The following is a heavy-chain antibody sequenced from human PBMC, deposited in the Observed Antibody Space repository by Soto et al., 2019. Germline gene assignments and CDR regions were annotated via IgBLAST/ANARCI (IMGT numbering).Heavy chain of an antibody. Sequence: QVQLVQSGAEVKKPGASVKVSCKASGYTFTSYAMHWVRQAPGQSLDWMGWINAGNGNTKYSQKFQGRVTITRDTSSSTAYMELSSLRSEDTAVYYWARSTMVRGVTPWGQGTLVTFSS. V-gene: IGHV1-3*01. D-gene: IGHD3-10*01. J-gene: IGHJ5*02. CDR1: GYTFTSYA. CDR2: INAGNGNT. CDR3: ARSTMVRGVTP.